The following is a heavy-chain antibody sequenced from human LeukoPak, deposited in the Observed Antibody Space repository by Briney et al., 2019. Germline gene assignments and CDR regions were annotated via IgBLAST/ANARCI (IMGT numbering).Heavy chain of an antibody. CDR1: GYTFTSYG. CDR3: ARARGGGDYDSYFDY. J-gene: IGHJ4*02. V-gene: IGHV1-18*01. Sequence: ASVKVSCKASGYTFTSYGITWVRQAPGQGLEWMGWISAFNGDTNYAQNFQGRVTMTTDTPTSTAYMDLRSLRSDDTAVYYCARARGGGDYDSYFDYWGQGTLVTVSS. CDR2: ISAFNGDT. D-gene: IGHD4-17*01.